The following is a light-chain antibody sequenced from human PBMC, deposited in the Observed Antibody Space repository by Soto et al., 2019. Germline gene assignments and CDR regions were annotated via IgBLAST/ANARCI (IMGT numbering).Light chain of an antibody. CDR3: SLYKRDSQYV. J-gene: IGLJ1*01. Sequence: QSVLTQPPSVSGAPGQRVAISCTGSSSNIGAEYDVHWYQQLPGTAPKRLIYGDNNRPSGVPDRFSGPKSGNTASLTISGLQAEDEAEYYCSLYKRDSQYVFGNGTKLTV. CDR1: SSNIGAEYD. V-gene: IGLV1-40*01. CDR2: GDN.